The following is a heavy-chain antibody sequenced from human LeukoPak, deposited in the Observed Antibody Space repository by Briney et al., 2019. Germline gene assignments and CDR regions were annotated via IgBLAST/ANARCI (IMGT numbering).Heavy chain of an antibody. CDR2: INSDGSYA. V-gene: IGHV3-74*01. Sequence: GGSLRLSCAASGFTFSSYWMHWVRQVPGKGLAWVSRINSDGSYANYADSVKGRFTISRDNAKNTLYLQMNSLRAEDTAVYYCAKDISGWYGSFAFDIWGQGTMVTVSS. J-gene: IGHJ3*02. CDR1: GFTFSSYW. D-gene: IGHD6-19*01. CDR3: AKDISGWYGSFAFDI.